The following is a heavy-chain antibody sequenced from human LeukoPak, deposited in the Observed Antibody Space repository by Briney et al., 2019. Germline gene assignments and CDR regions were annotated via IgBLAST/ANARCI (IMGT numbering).Heavy chain of an antibody. Sequence: ASVKVSCNASGYTFTSYDINWVRQATGQGLEWMGWMNPNSGNTGYAQKFQGRVTMTRNTSISTAYMELSSLRSEDTAVYYCALLGRTYYYYGMDVWGQGTTVTVSS. V-gene: IGHV1-8*01. CDR2: MNPNSGNT. CDR3: ALLGRTYYYYGMDV. CDR1: GYTFTSYD. D-gene: IGHD3-3*02. J-gene: IGHJ6*02.